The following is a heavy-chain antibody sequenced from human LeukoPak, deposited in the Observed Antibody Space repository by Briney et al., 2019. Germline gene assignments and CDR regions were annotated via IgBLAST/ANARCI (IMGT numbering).Heavy chain of an antibody. CDR3: ARDRSSFDL. CDR2: ISYDGSNE. J-gene: IGHJ4*02. Sequence: GGSLRLSCAASGFTFSSYAMHWVRQAPGKGLEWVVVISYDGSNEYYADSVKGRLTISRDNSRNTLYLQMSSLRADDTAVYYCARDRSSFDLWGQGALVTVSS. D-gene: IGHD6-13*01. CDR1: GFTFSSYA. V-gene: IGHV3-30-3*01.